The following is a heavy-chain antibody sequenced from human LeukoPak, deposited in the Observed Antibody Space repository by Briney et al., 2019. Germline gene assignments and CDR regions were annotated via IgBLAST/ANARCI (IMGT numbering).Heavy chain of an antibody. J-gene: IGHJ4*02. Sequence: PSETLSLTCTVSGGSISSYHWSWIRQPPGKGLEWIGYIHYSGSTSYNPSLKSRVTISVDTSKNQISLKVSAVTAADTAVYYCARRFGEYPFDYWGQGTLVTVSS. D-gene: IGHD3-10*01. CDR3: ARRFGEYPFDY. CDR1: GGSISSYH. V-gene: IGHV4-59*08. CDR2: IHYSGST.